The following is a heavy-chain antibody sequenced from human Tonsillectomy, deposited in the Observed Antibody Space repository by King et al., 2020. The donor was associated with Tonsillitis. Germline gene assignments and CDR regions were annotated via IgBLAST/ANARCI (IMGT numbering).Heavy chain of an antibody. Sequence: VQLVESGGGVVQPGRSLRLSCAASGFTFSSFGMHWVRQAPGKGLEWVAVISYDGSNKNYADSVKGRFTISRDNSKNTLYLQMNSLRAEDTAVYYCAKTAHFYGDDRILDWGQGTLVTVSS. V-gene: IGHV3-30*18. J-gene: IGHJ4*02. D-gene: IGHD4-17*01. CDR3: AKTAHFYGDDRILD. CDR2: ISYDGSNK. CDR1: GFTFSSFG.